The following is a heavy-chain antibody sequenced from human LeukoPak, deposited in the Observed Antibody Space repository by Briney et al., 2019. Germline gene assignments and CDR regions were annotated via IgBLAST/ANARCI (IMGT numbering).Heavy chain of an antibody. Sequence: PSETLSLTCAVYGGSFSGYYWSWIRQPPGKGLEWIGEINHSGSTNYNPSLKSRVTISVDTSKNQFSLKLSSVTAADTAVYYCARWGSSSWYGYNWFDPWGQGTLVTVSS. J-gene: IGHJ5*02. CDR2: INHSGST. CDR1: GGSFSGYY. D-gene: IGHD6-13*01. V-gene: IGHV4-34*01. CDR3: ARWGSSSWYGYNWFDP.